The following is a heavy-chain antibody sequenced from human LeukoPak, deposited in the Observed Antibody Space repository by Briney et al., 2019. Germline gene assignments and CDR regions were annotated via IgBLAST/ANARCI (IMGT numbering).Heavy chain of an antibody. J-gene: IGHJ4*02. CDR1: GGSVSSGSYY. D-gene: IGHD3-22*01. CDR3: ARAVRYYYDSSGYYLIMVYFDY. V-gene: IGHV4-61*02. CDR2: IYTDGST. Sequence: SETLSLTCTVSGGSVSSGSYYWSWIRQPAGKGLEWIGRIYTDGSTSYNPSLKSRVTISVDTSKNQFSLKLSSVTAADTAVYYCARAVRYYYDSSGYYLIMVYFDYWGQGTLVTVSS.